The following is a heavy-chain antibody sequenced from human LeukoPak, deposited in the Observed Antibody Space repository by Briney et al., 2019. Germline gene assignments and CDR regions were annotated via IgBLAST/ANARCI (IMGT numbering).Heavy chain of an antibody. J-gene: IGHJ5*02. CDR1: GYSFTSYW. D-gene: IGHD3-3*01. CDR2: IYPGDSDT. CDR3: ARHEDGERGSGNWFDP. V-gene: IGHV5-51*01. Sequence: NHGESLKISCKGSGYSFTSYWIGWVRQMPGKGLEWMGIIYPGDSDTRYSPSFQGQVTISADKSISTAYLQWSSLKASDTAMYYCARHEDGERGSGNWFDPWGQGTLVTVSS.